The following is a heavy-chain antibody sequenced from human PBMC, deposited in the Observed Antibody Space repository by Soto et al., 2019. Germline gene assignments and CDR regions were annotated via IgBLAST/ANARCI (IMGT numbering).Heavy chain of an antibody. J-gene: IGHJ4*02. D-gene: IGHD1-26*01. CDR2: FDPEDGET. CDR3: ATHRPGAIVGATRRFEY. CDR1: GYTLTELS. V-gene: IGHV1-24*01. Sequence: ASVKVSCKVSGYTLTELSMHWVRQAPGKGLEWMGGFDPEDGETIYAHKFQGRVTMTEDTSTDTAYMELSSLRSEDTAVYYCATHRPGAIVGATRRFEYWGQGNLVTVSS.